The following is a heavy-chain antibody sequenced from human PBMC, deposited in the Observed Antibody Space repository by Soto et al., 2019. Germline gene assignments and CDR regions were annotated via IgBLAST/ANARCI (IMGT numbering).Heavy chain of an antibody. CDR2: ISYDGSNK. V-gene: IGHV3-30*18. D-gene: IGHD3-10*01. Sequence: GSLRLSCAASGFTFSSYGMHWVRQAPGKGLEWVAVISYDGSNKYYADSVKGRFTISRDNSKNTLYLQMNSLRAEDTAVYYCAKDFAYIPWFGELSYWGQGTLGTVSS. J-gene: IGHJ4*02. CDR1: GFTFSSYG. CDR3: AKDFAYIPWFGELSY.